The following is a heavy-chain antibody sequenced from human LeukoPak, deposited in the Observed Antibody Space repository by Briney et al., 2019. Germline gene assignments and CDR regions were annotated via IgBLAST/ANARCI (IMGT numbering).Heavy chain of an antibody. CDR3: ARGGDSSSWYSVDY. D-gene: IGHD6-13*01. V-gene: IGHV4-39*07. J-gene: IGHJ4*02. Sequence: SETLSLTCTVSGGSISSSSYYWGWIRQPPGKGLEWIGSIYYSGSTYYNPSLKSRVTISVDTSKNQFSLKLSSVTAADTAVYYCARGGDSSSWYSVDYWGQGTLVTVSS. CDR1: GGSISSSSYY. CDR2: IYYSGST.